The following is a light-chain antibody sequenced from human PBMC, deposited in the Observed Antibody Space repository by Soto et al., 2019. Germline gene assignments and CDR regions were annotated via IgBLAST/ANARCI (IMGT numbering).Light chain of an antibody. V-gene: IGLV2-23*02. CDR3: CSYAGSSAWV. Sequence: QSVLTQPASVSGSPGQSITISCTGTSNDVGGYKFVSWYQQHPGKAPKLLIYEVSNRPSGISHRFSGSKSGNTASLTISGLQTADEADYYCCSYAGSSAWVFGGGTKLTVL. CDR2: EVS. CDR1: SNDVGGYKF. J-gene: IGLJ3*02.